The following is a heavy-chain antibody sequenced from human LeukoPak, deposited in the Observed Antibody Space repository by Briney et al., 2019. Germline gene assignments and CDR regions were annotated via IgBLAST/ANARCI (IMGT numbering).Heavy chain of an antibody. CDR3: ARGLYYYDSSGPLGWFDP. Sequence: GASVKVSCKASGYTFTRYGIGWVRQAPGQGLEWMGCISAYNGNTNYAQKLQGRVTMTADTSTSTAYMELRSLRSDDTAVYYCARGLYYYDSSGPLGWFDPWGQGTLVTDSS. V-gene: IGHV1-18*01. CDR2: ISAYNGNT. J-gene: IGHJ5*02. D-gene: IGHD3-22*01. CDR1: GYTFTRYG.